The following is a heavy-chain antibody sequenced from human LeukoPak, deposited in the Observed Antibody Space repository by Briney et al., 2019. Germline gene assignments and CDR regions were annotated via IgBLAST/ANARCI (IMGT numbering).Heavy chain of an antibody. J-gene: IGHJ5*02. CDR1: VHTFSSYA. CDR2: IIPIFGTA. D-gene: IGHD2-2*01. V-gene: IGHV1-69*13. Sequence: ASVKVSCKSSVHTFSSYAISWVRQAPGQGLEWMGGIIPIFGTANYAQKFQGRVTITADESTSTAYMELSSLRSEDTAVYYCTRTEVVPAYRGVGWFDPWGQGTLVTVSS. CDR3: TRTEVVPAYRGVGWFDP.